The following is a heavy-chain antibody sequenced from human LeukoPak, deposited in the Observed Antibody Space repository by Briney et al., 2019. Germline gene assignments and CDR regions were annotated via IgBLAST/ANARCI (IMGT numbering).Heavy chain of an antibody. CDR3: AKDLEMATITMGY. CDR1: GFTFSSYG. V-gene: IGHV3-30*18. D-gene: IGHD5-24*01. J-gene: IGHJ4*02. Sequence: QPGGSLRLSCAASGFTFSSYGMHWVRQAPGKGLEWVAVISYDGSNKYYADSVKGRFTISRDNSKNTLYLQMNSLRAGDTAVYYCAKDLEMATITMGYWGQGTLVTVSS. CDR2: ISYDGSNK.